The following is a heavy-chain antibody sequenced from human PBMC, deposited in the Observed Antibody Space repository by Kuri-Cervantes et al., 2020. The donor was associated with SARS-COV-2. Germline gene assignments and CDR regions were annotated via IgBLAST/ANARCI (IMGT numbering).Heavy chain of an antibody. CDR1: GGSVSSGSYY. J-gene: IGHJ4*02. V-gene: IGHV2-70*11. CDR3: ARVRFFSAGSKSYSFDY. D-gene: IGHD3-3*01. CDR2: IDWDDDN. Sequence: TLSLTCTVSGGSVSSGSYYWSWIRQPPGKALEWLARIDWDDDNYYSTSLKTRLTISKDTSKNQVVLTMTNMDPVDTATYYCARVRFFSAGSKSYSFDYWGQGTLVTVSS.